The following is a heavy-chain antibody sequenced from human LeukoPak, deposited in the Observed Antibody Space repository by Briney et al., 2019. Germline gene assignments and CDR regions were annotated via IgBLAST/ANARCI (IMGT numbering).Heavy chain of an antibody. D-gene: IGHD6-19*01. CDR2: IKQDGSDM. V-gene: IGHV3-7*01. Sequence: GGSLRLSCVASGFTFSNIWMIWVRQAPGKGLEWVAHIKQDGSDMYYLDSVKGRFTVSRDNAKNSLYLQMNSLRVEDTAVYYCAREGNIAVAGMDYWGQGTLVTVSS. J-gene: IGHJ4*02. CDR3: AREGNIAVAGMDY. CDR1: GFTFSNIW.